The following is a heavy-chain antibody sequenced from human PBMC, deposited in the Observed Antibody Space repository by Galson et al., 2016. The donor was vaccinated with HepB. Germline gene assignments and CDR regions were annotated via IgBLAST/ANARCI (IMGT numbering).Heavy chain of an antibody. CDR1: GGSISNGGYF. V-gene: IGHV4-61*09. Sequence: TLSLTCIVSGGSISNGGYFWSWIRQPAGKGLEWIGQIYTSGSTNYNPSLKSRVTISLDMSNNQFSLKLWSVTAADTAMYYCARVATILETDYWGQGTLVTVSS. J-gene: IGHJ4*02. CDR3: ARVATILETDY. D-gene: IGHD5-24*01. CDR2: IYTSGST.